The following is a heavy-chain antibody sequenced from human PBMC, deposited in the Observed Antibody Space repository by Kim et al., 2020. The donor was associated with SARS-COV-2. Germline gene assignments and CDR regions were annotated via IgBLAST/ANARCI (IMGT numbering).Heavy chain of an antibody. Sequence: NPSLKSRVTISVDTSKNQFSLKLSSVTAADTAVYYCARDVWFGDRGSFDYWGQGTLVTVSS. J-gene: IGHJ4*02. D-gene: IGHD3-10*01. V-gene: IGHV4-59*01. CDR3: ARDVWFGDRGSFDY.